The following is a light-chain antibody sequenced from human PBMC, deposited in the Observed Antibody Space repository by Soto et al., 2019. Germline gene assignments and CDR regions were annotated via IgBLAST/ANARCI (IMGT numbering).Light chain of an antibody. J-gene: IGKJ1*01. CDR1: QSVSSNY. CDR2: GAS. V-gene: IGKV3D-20*02. CDR3: QQRSNWPTT. Sequence: IVLTQSPCTLSLSPGERATLSCRASQSVSSNYLAWYQQKPGQAPRLLIYGASSRATGIPDRFSGSGSGTDFTLTISRLEPEDFAVYYCQQRSNWPTTFGQGTKVEI.